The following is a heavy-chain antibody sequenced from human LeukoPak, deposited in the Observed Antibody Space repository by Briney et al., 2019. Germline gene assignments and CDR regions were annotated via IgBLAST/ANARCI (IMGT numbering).Heavy chain of an antibody. J-gene: IGHJ3*02. CDR1: GGTFSSYA. D-gene: IGHD3-22*01. V-gene: IGHV1-69*05. CDR3: ARDYYDSSGYYAFDI. Sequence: SVKVSCKASGGTFSSYAISWARQAPGQGLEWMGRIIPIFGAANYAQKFQGRVTITTDESTSTAYMELSSLRSEDTAVYYCARDYYDSSGYYAFDIWGQGTMVSVSS. CDR2: IIPIFGAA.